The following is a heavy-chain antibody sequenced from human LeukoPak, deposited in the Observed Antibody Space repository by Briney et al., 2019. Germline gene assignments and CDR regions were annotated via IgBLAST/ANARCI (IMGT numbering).Heavy chain of an antibody. J-gene: IGHJ4*02. CDR2: INHSGST. V-gene: IGHV4-34*01. D-gene: IGHD3-22*01. CDR3: ARDSKYYYDSSGYYTFDY. Sequence: SETLSLTCAVYGGSFSGYYWSWIRQPPGKGLEWIGEINHSGSTNYNPSLKSRVTISVDTSKNQFSLKLSSVTAADTAVYYCARDSKYYYDSSGYYTFDYWGQGTLVTVSS. CDR1: GGSFSGYY.